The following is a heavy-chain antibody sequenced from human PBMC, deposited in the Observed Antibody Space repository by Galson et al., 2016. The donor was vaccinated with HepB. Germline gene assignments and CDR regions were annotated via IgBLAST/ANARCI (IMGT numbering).Heavy chain of an antibody. Sequence: SLRLSCAASGFTFTAYYMYWVRQTPGRGLVWVSRIGPDGSYTGYADSVKGRFTISRDNAKNTLYLQMNSLRAEDTALYYCVAYNWNYPDYWGQGTLVTVSS. CDR1: GFTFTAYY. J-gene: IGHJ4*02. CDR2: IGPDGSYT. D-gene: IGHD1-7*01. CDR3: VAYNWNYPDY. V-gene: IGHV3-74*01.